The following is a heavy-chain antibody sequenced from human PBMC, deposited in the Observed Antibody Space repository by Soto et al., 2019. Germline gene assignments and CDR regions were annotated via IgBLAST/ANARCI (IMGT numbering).Heavy chain of an antibody. V-gene: IGHV5-51*01. CDR3: ARLNGGEYSSPYYDILTGYSYYFDY. Sequence: GESLKISCKGSGYSFTSYWIGWVRQMPGKGLEWMGIICPGDSDTRYSPSFQGQVTISADKSISTAYLQWSSLKASDTAMYYCARLNGGEYSSPYYDILTGYSYYFDYWGQGTLVTVSS. D-gene: IGHD3-9*01. J-gene: IGHJ4*02. CDR1: GYSFTSYW. CDR2: ICPGDSDT.